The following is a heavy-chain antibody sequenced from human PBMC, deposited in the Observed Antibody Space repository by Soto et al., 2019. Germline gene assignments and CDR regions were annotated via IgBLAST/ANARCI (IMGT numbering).Heavy chain of an antibody. CDR2: IIPILGIA. CDR3: ARLRSGGCNWNDFDY. D-gene: IGHD1-1*01. Sequence: ASVKVSCKASGGTFSSYAISWVRQAPGQGLEWMGGIIPILGIANYAQKFQGRVTITADKSTSTAYMELSSLRSEDTAVSYCARLRSGGCNWNDFDYWGQGTLVTVSS. V-gene: IGHV1-69*10. CDR1: GGTFSSYA. J-gene: IGHJ4*02.